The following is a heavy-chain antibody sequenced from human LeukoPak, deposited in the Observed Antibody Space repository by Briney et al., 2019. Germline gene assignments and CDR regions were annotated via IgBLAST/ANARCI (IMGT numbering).Heavy chain of an antibody. V-gene: IGHV3-23*01. D-gene: IGHD3-9*01. Sequence: GGSLRLSCAASGFTFSSYAMSWVRQAPGKGLEWVSAISGSGGSTSYAQKFQGRVTMTRDTSTSTVYMELSSLRSEDTAVYYCARDKYGILTGFDPWGQGTLVTVSS. CDR1: GFTFSSYA. CDR2: ISGSGGST. J-gene: IGHJ5*02. CDR3: ARDKYGILTGFDP.